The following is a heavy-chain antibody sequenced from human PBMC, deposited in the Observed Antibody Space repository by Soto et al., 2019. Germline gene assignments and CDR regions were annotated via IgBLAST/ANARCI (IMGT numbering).Heavy chain of an antibody. Sequence: QVQLVESGGGVVQPGRSLRLSCAASGFTFISNGMPGFGRAPGKGLGWGEVISYDGSNKYYADSVKGRFTISRDNSKNTLYLQMNSLRAEDTAVYYCAKSMVRGVELASYYYYGMDVWGQGTTVTVSS. J-gene: IGHJ6*02. D-gene: IGHD3-10*01. CDR1: GFTFISNG. V-gene: IGHV3-30*18. CDR3: AKSMVRGVELASYYYYGMDV. CDR2: ISYDGSNK.